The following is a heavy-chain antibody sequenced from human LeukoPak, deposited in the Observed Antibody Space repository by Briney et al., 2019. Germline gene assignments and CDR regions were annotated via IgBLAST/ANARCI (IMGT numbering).Heavy chain of an antibody. Sequence: SETLSLTCAVSGDSVRNSNWWTWVRQPPGKGLEWIGYIYYSGSTYYNPSLKSRVTISVDTSKNQFSLKLSSVTAADTAVYYCARDYYSSIEGSYFDYWGQGTLVTVSS. J-gene: IGHJ4*02. CDR1: GDSVRNSNW. V-gene: IGHV4-4*02. CDR2: IYYSGST. D-gene: IGHD6-13*01. CDR3: ARDYYSSIEGSYFDY.